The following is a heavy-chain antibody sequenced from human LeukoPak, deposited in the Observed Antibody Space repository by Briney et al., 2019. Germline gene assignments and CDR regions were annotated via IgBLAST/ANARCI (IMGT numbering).Heavy chain of an antibody. CDR2: INHSGST. Sequence: NPSETLSLTCAVYGGSFSGYYWSWIRQPPGKGLEWIGEINHSGSTNYNPSLKSRVTISVDTSKNQFSLKLSSVTAADTAVYYCARANGEYYDFWSGYYNYYYYGMDVWGQGTTVTVSS. CDR1: GGSFSGYY. J-gene: IGHJ6*02. V-gene: IGHV4-34*01. CDR3: ARANGEYYDFWSGYYNYYYYGMDV. D-gene: IGHD3-3*01.